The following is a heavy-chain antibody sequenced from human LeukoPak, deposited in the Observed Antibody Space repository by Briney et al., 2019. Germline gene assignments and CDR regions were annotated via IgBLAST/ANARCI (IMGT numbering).Heavy chain of an antibody. V-gene: IGHV3-49*03. J-gene: IGHJ4*02. CDR3: TIEDRTNGVCYTLFDY. Sequence: PGRSLRLSCTASGFTFGDYAMSWFRQAPGKGLEWVGFIRSKAYGGTTEYAASVKGRFTISRDDSKSIAYLQMNSLKTEDTAVYYCTIEDRTNGVCYTLFDYWGQGTLVTVSS. CDR2: IRSKAYGGTT. D-gene: IGHD2-8*01. CDR1: GFTFGDYA.